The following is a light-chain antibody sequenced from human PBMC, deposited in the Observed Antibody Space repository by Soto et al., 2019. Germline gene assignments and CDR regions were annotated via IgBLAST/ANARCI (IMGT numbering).Light chain of an antibody. CDR2: DAS. CDR3: QQRSSWT. V-gene: IGKV3-11*01. J-gene: IGKJ1*01. Sequence: EIVLTQSPATLSLSPGERATLSCRASQSVSSFLGWYQRKPGQAPRLLIYDASNRATGIPPRFSGSGSGTDFTLTISSLEPEDFAVYYCQQRSSWTFGQGTKVEIK. CDR1: QSVSSF.